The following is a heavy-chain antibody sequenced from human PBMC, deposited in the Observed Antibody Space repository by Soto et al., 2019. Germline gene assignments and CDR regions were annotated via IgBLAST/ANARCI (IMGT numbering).Heavy chain of an antibody. J-gene: IGHJ4*02. Sequence: QVQLVQSGAEVKKPGASVKVSCKTSGYTFTSHGISWVRQAPGQGLEWMGWISAYNGNTNYAQKLQGRDTMTTDTPTSTAYMELRSLRSDDTAVYYCARTYCSSARCYSDYWGQGTLVTVSS. CDR2: ISAYNGNT. V-gene: IGHV1-18*04. CDR3: ARTYCSSARCYSDY. CDR1: GYTFTSHG. D-gene: IGHD2-2*01.